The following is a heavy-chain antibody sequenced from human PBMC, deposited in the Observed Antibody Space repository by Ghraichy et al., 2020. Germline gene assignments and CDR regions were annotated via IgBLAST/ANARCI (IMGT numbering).Heavy chain of an antibody. CDR2: IYYGGSA. V-gene: IGHV4-39*01. CDR3: ARNYKKCGGDCLVYYYQYYGMDV. CDR1: GGAISSTSYY. D-gene: IGHD2-21*02. J-gene: IGHJ6*02. Sequence: SETLSLTCTVSGGAISSTSYYWDWIRQPPGKGLEWIGTIYYGGSAYYNPSLKSRLILSVDTSKNQFSLRLTSVTAADTAVYYCARNYKKCGGDCLVYYYQYYGMDVWGQGTTVTVSS.